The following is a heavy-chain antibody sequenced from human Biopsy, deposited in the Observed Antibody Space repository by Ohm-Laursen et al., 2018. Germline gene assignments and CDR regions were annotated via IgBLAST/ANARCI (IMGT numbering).Heavy chain of an antibody. CDR2: ISDSGST. J-gene: IGHJ4*02. V-gene: IGHV4-59*08. CDR1: GGYISHYY. CDR3: ARRGSGGRSFDH. D-gene: IGHD2-15*01. Sequence: TLTLTYTVSGGYISHYYWTWIRQPPGKGPEWIGDISDSGSTNYKPSLKSRVIISVDTSKNQFSLNLSSVTAADTAVYYCARRGSGGRSFDHWGQGTLVTVSS.